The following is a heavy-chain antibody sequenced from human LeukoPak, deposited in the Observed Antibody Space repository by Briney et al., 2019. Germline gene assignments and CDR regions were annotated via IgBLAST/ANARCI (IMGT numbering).Heavy chain of an antibody. CDR1: GGSISSYY. CDR2: IYYSGST. J-gene: IGHJ5*02. CDR3: ARDSPITIFGVVVNWFDP. V-gene: IGHV4-59*12. Sequence: SETPSLSCTVSGGSISSYYWSWIRQPPGTGLEWIGYIYYSGSTNDNPSLKSRGTISVDTSKNQFSLKLSSVTAADTAVYYCARDSPITIFGVVVNWFDPWGQGTLVTVSS. D-gene: IGHD3-3*01.